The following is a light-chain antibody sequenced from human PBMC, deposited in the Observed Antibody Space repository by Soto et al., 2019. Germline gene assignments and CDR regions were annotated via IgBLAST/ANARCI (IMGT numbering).Light chain of an antibody. Sequence: QSDLTQPASVSGSPGQSITISCTGTSSDVGAYNYVSWYQQHPGKAPKLMIYDVSIRPSGVSNRFAGSKSGNTASLTISGLQAEDEAYYYCSSYTSINTLVFGGGTKVTVL. V-gene: IGLV2-14*01. CDR3: SSYTSINTLV. CDR2: DVS. CDR1: SSDVGAYNY. J-gene: IGLJ2*01.